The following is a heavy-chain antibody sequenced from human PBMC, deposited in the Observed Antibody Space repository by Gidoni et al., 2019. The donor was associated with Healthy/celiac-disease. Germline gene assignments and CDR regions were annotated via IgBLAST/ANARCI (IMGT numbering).Heavy chain of an antibody. CDR3: ARGNCSGGSCYVGNNWFDP. CDR2: ITHSGST. Sequence: QVQLQQWGAGLLKPSETLSLTCAAYGGSFSGYYWSWIRQPPGKGLEWIGEITHSGSTNYNPSLKSRVTISVDTSKNQFSLKLSSVTAADTAVYYCARGNCSGGSCYVGNNWFDPWGQGTLVTVSS. D-gene: IGHD2-15*01. J-gene: IGHJ5*02. CDR1: GGSFSGYY. V-gene: IGHV4-34*01.